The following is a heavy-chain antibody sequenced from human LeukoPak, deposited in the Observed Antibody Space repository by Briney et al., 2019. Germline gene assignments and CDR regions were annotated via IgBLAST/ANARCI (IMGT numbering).Heavy chain of an antibody. J-gene: IGHJ3*02. CDR3: ARHVGSGWLFGLGDAFDI. V-gene: IGHV5-51*01. D-gene: IGHD6-19*01. Sequence: GESLKISCKGSGYSFTSYWIGWVRQMPGKGLEWMGIIYPGDSDTRYSPSFQGQVTISADKSISTAYLQWNSLKASDTAMYYCARHVGSGWLFGLGDAFDIWGQGTMVTVSS. CDR2: IYPGDSDT. CDR1: GYSFTSYW.